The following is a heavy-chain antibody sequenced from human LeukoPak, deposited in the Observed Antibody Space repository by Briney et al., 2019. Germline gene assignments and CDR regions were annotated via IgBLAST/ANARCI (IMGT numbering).Heavy chain of an antibody. CDR1: GYTFTSYY. D-gene: IGHD1-14*01. Sequence: GASVKVSCKASGYTFTSYYMHWVRQAPGQGLEWMGIINPSGGSTSYAQKFQGRVTMTTDTSTSTVYMELSSLRSEDTAVYYFAKFRNFLREGNLDFLGQGNPVNGSS. CDR2: INPSGGST. CDR3: AKFRNFLREGNLDF. V-gene: IGHV1-46*01. J-gene: IGHJ4*01.